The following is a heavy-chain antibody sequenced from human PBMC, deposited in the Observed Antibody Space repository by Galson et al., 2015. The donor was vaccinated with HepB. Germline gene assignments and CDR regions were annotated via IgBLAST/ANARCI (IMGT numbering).Heavy chain of an antibody. Sequence: SVKVSCKASGGTFSSYAISWVRQAPGQGLEWMGGIIPIFGTANYAQKFQGRVTITADESTSTAYMELSSLRSEDTAVYYCARGYCSGGSCYRSGFDIWGQGTMVTVST. J-gene: IGHJ3*02. V-gene: IGHV1-69*13. D-gene: IGHD2-15*01. CDR1: GGTFSSYA. CDR2: IIPIFGTA. CDR3: ARGYCSGGSCYRSGFDI.